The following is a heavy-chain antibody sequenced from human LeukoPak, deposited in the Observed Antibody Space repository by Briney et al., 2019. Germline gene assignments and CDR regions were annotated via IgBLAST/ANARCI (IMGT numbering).Heavy chain of an antibody. V-gene: IGHV3-23*01. CDR1: GFTFSSYA. CDR2: ISGSGDST. CDR3: ATEARQVSGIVSARDY. Sequence: GGSLRLSCAASGFTFSSYAMSWVRQVPGKGLEWVSAISGSGDSTYYADPVKGRFTISRDNSKNMLYLQMSSLRAEDTAVYYCATEARQVSGIVSARDYWGQGTLVTVSS. J-gene: IGHJ4*02. D-gene: IGHD6-13*01.